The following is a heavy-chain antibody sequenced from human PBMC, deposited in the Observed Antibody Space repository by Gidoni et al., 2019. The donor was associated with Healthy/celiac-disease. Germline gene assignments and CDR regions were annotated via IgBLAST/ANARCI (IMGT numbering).Heavy chain of an antibody. D-gene: IGHD3-10*01. CDR2: IYTSGST. V-gene: IGHV4-61*02. Sequence: HVQLQESGPGLVKPSQTLSLTCTVSGGLISSGSYYWSWIRQPAGKGLEWIGRIYTSGSTNYNPSLKSRVTMSVDTSKNQFSLKLSSVTAADTAVYYCARDSDGSGGYYYYGMDVWSQGTTVTVSS. J-gene: IGHJ6*02. CDR3: ARDSDGSGGYYYYGMDV. CDR1: GGLISSGSYY.